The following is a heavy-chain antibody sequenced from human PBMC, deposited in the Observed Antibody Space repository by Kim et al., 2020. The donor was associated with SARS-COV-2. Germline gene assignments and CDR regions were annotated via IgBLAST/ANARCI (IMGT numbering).Heavy chain of an antibody. J-gene: IGHJ4*02. D-gene: IGHD6-13*01. CDR2: TYYRSKWYN. CDR1: GDSVSSNSAA. Sequence: SQTLSLTCAISGDSVSSNSAAWNWIRQSPSRGLKWLGRTYYRSKWYNDYAVSVKSRITINPDTSKNQFSLQLNSVTPEDTAVYYCARVVSRAPKSIAAAGVWKQPKGYYLDYWGQGTLVTVSS. V-gene: IGHV6-1*01. CDR3: ARVVSRAPKSIAAAGVWKQPKGYYLDY.